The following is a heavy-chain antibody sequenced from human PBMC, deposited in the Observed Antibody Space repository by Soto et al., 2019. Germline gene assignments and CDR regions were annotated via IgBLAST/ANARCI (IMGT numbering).Heavy chain of an antibody. CDR1: GYTFSDYY. CDR2: INPNSGGT. D-gene: IGHD3-22*01. CDR3: ARYYYDSTGYYRTYYFDY. Sequence: ASVKVSCKASGYTFSDYYIHWVRQAPGQGLEWMGWINPNSGGTKYAPKFQGGVTMTRDTSITTAYMELSRLRSGDTAVYYCARYYYDSTGYYRTYYFDYWGQGTLVTGSS. V-gene: IGHV1-2*02. J-gene: IGHJ4*02.